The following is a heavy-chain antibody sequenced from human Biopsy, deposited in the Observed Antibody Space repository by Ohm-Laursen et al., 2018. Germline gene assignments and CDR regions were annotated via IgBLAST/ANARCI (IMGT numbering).Heavy chain of an antibody. CDR1: GFSFSDYH. J-gene: IGHJ6*02. CDR3: ARDTRWSPYSMDV. Sequence: SLRLSCAASGFSFSDYHMRWIRQAPGRGLEWVSYISGGGTIYYGDSMKGRVTISRDNAKNSLYLQMHSLRAEDTAVYYGARDTRWSPYSMDVWGQGTTVTVSS. D-gene: IGHD4-23*01. V-gene: IGHV3-11*01. CDR2: ISGGGTI.